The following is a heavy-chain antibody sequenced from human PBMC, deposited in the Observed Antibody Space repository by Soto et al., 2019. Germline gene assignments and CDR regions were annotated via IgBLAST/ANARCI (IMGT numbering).Heavy chain of an antibody. CDR3: ATATTMIVVVIASHAFDI. CDR1: GYTLTELS. Sequence: ASVKVSCKVSGYTLTELSMHWVRQAPGKGLEWVGGFDPEDGETIYAQKFQGRVTMTEDTSTDTAYMELSSLRSEDTAVYYCATATTMIVVVIASHAFDIWGQGTMVTVSS. V-gene: IGHV1-24*01. CDR2: FDPEDGET. J-gene: IGHJ3*02. D-gene: IGHD3-22*01.